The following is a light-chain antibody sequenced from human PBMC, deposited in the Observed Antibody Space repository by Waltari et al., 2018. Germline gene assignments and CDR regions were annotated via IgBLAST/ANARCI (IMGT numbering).Light chain of an antibody. V-gene: IGKV3-20*01. Sequence: EIVLTQSPGTLSLSPGERATPSCRASQSVSSSYLAWYQQTPGQAPRVLIHGASNRATVIPDRFSGSGSVTDFTLTISSLEPEYFAVYYCQQYGSSPWTFGQGTKVEIK. CDR3: QQYGSSPWT. J-gene: IGKJ1*01. CDR2: GAS. CDR1: QSVSSSY.